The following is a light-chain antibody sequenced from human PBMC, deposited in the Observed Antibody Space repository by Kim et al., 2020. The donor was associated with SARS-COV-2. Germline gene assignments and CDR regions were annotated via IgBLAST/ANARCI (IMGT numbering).Light chain of an antibody. Sequence: GQSSTISCTGTSSDVGGYNYVSWYQQQPGKAPKLMIYDVSNRPSGVSNRFSGSKSGNTASLTISGLQAEDEADYYCSSYTSSSTLVFGGVTQLTVL. CDR2: DVS. V-gene: IGLV2-14*04. CDR3: SSYTSSSTLV. J-gene: IGLJ3*02. CDR1: SSDVGGYNY.